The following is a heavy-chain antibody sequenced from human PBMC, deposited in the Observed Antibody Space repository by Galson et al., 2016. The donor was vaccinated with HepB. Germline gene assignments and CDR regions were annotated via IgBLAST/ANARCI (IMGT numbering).Heavy chain of an antibody. J-gene: IGHJ4*02. CDR3: AKEGEGDYNFGRGYYSPDFCYFDY. CDR1: GFAFSSYA. CDR2: ISGGGDNT. V-gene: IGHV3-23*01. Sequence: SLRLSCAASGFAFSSYAMTWVRQAPGKGLEWVSAISGGGDNTNHADSVKGRFSISRDNSKNTLYLQMNSLRAEDTAVYYCAKEGEGDYNFGRGYYSPDFCYFDYWGQGTLVTVSS. D-gene: IGHD3-3*01.